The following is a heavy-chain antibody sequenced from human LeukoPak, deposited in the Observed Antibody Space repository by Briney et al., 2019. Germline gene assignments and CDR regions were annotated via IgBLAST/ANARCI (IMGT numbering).Heavy chain of an antibody. Sequence: GGSLRLSCAASGFTFSDYYMSWIRQAPGKGLEWVAHIGSSGSTIYYADSVKGRFTIPRDNAKNSMYLQMNSLRAEDTAVYYCASSEVWWLNFDSWGQGTLVTVSS. CDR3: ASSEVWWLNFDS. CDR1: GFTFSDYY. V-gene: IGHV3-11*01. CDR2: IGSSGSTI. J-gene: IGHJ4*02. D-gene: IGHD5-12*01.